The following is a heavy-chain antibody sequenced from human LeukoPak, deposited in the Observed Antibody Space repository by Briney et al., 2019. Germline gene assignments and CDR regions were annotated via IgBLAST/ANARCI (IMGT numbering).Heavy chain of an antibody. J-gene: IGHJ5*02. Sequence: GGSLRLSCVASGFTLSQYWMYWVRQAPGKEPVSVSRSSGDGTSTHYADFVQGRFTISRDNAKNTLYLQMNSLRGDDTAVYYCTRDFRNKGLDPWGQGTLVTVSS. D-gene: IGHD2/OR15-2a*01. V-gene: IGHV3-74*01. CDR1: GFTLSQYW. CDR2: SSGDGTST. CDR3: TRDFRNKGLDP.